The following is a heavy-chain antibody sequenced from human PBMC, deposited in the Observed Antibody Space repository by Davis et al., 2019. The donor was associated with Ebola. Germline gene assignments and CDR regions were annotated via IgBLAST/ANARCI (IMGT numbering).Heavy chain of an antibody. CDR3: AKDQAIVVVPAAMKGSAFDI. V-gene: IGHV3-23*01. CDR2: ISGSGGST. D-gene: IGHD2-2*01. J-gene: IGHJ3*02. CDR1: GFTFSSYA. Sequence: LSLTCAASGFTFSSYAMSWVRQAPGKGLEWVSAISGSGGSTYYADSVKGRFTISRDNSKNTLYLQMNSLRAEDTAVYYCAKDQAIVVVPAAMKGSAFDIWGQGTMVTVSS.